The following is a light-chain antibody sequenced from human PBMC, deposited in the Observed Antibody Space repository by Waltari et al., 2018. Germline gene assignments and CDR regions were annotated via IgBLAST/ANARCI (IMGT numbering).Light chain of an antibody. CDR3: SSYGGSNNVL. Sequence: QSALTQPPSASGSPVQSVTLSRTGTSRDVGGLVYVSWYQPHPGKAPKLLVYEVAKRPSGVPDRFSGSKSANTASLTVSDLQPEDEADYYCSSYGGSNNVLFGGGTKLTVL. V-gene: IGLV2-8*01. J-gene: IGLJ2*01. CDR1: SRDVGGLVY. CDR2: EVA.